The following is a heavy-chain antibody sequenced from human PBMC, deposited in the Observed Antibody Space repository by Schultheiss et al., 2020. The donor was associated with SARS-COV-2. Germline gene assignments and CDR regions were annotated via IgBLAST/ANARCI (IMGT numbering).Heavy chain of an antibody. CDR2: IYPRDSAT. CDR3: ARVTEYFHDHTHMDV. CDR1: GYSVNTHW. J-gene: IGHJ6*02. V-gene: IGHV5-51*01. Sequence: GGSLRLSCKTSGYSVNTHWIAWVRQMPGKGLEWMGIIYPRDSATTYSPSFQGQVTISADTSVSTAYLQWSSLKASDTAMYYCARVTEYFHDHTHMDVWGQGTTVTVSS. D-gene: IGHD2/OR15-2a*01.